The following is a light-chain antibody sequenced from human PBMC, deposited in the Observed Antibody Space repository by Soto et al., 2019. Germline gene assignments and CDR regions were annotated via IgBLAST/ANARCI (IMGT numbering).Light chain of an antibody. V-gene: IGKV1-5*01. Sequence: DIQMTQSPSTLSASVGDRVTITCRASQSISNWLAWYQQKPGKAPKLLIYVAFSLESGVPSRFSGSGSGTEFTLTISSLQPDDSATDYCQQYSGYWTFGQGTKVDVK. CDR2: VAF. J-gene: IGKJ1*01. CDR1: QSISNW. CDR3: QQYSGYWT.